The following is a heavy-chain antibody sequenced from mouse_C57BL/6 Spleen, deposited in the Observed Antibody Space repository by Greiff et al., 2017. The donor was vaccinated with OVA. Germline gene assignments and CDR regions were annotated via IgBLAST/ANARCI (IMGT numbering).Heavy chain of an antibody. J-gene: IGHJ3*01. D-gene: IGHD2-14*01. V-gene: IGHV1-26*01. CDR1: GYTFTDYY. Sequence: VQLQQSGPELVKPGASVKISCKASGYTFTDYYMNWVKQSHGKSLEWIGDINPNNGGTSYNQKFKGKATLTVDKSSSTAYMELRSLTSEDSAVYYCARVRRAWFAYWGQGTLVTVSA. CDR2: INPNNGGT. CDR3: ARVRRAWFAY.